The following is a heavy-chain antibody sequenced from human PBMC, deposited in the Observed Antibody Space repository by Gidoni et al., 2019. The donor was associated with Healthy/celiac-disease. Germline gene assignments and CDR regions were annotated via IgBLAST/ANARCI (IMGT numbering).Heavy chain of an antibody. J-gene: IGHJ2*01. D-gene: IGHD3-22*01. CDR2: IYYSGST. CDR3: ARDNEDSGYYYNHWYFDL. Sequence: QVQLQESGPGLVKPSQTLSLTCTVSGGSISSGDYYWSWIRQPPGKGLEWIGYIYYSGSTYYNPSLKSRVTISVDTSKNQFSLKLSSVTAADTAVYYCARDNEDSGYYYNHWYFDLWGRGTLVTVSS. V-gene: IGHV4-30-4*01. CDR1: GGSISSGDYY.